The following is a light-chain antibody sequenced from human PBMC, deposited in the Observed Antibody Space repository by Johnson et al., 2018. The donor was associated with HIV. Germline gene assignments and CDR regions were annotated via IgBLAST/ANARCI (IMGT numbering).Light chain of an antibody. CDR3: GTWDSSLSVAYV. CDR1: SSNIGNNY. V-gene: IGLV1-51*01. J-gene: IGLJ1*01. Sequence: QSVLTQPPSVSAAPGQKVTISCSGSSSNIGNNYVSWYQQFPETAPKLLIYDNNKRPSGIPDRFSGSKSGTSATLDITGLQTGDEADYYCGTWDSSLSVAYVFGTGTKVTVL. CDR2: DNN.